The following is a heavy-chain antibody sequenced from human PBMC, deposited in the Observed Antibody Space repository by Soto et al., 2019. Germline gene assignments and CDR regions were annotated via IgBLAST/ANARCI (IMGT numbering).Heavy chain of an antibody. V-gene: IGHV1-46*03. CDR1: GYTFTIYY. Sequence: QVQLVQSGAEVKKPGASVKVSCKASGYTFTIYYMHWVRQASGQGLEWRGIINPSGGSTSYAQKFQGRVTMTRDTSTSTVYMELSSLRSEDTAVYYCARGMYDYIWGSYRYTEYYYYSYMDVWGKGTTVTVSS. D-gene: IGHD3-16*02. CDR2: INPSGGST. CDR3: ARGMYDYIWGSYRYTEYYYYSYMDV. J-gene: IGHJ6*03.